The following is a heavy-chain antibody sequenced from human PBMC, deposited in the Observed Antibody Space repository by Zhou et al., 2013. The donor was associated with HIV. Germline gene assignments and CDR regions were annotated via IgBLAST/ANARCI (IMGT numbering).Heavy chain of an antibody. CDR2: ITPFNGKT. CDR3: ARALSASWNGGGFYYMDV. Sequence: QMEQSGAEVKKTGSSVKVSCKASGYPFTYRYLHWVRQAPGQALEWMGWITPFNGKTNYAQKFQDRVTMTRDRSMTTAYMELRSLRSEDTAVYYCARALSASWNGGGFYYMDVWGKGTAVTVSS. J-gene: IGHJ6*03. CDR1: GYPFTYRY. V-gene: IGHV1-45*02. D-gene: IGHD1-1*01.